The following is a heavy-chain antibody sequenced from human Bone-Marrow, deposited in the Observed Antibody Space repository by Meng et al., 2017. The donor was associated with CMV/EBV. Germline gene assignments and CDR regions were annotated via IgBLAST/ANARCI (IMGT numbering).Heavy chain of an antibody. J-gene: IGHJ4*02. D-gene: IGHD2-2*01. Sequence: GESLKISCAASGFIFRDYYMSWIRQAPGKGLEWVSYISDTGSTIYYADSVKGRFTISRDNSKNTLYLQMNSLRAEDTAVYYCARQVVPALPFDNWGQGTLVTVSS. CDR1: GFIFRDYY. V-gene: IGHV3-11*04. CDR3: ARQVVPALPFDN. CDR2: ISDTGSTI.